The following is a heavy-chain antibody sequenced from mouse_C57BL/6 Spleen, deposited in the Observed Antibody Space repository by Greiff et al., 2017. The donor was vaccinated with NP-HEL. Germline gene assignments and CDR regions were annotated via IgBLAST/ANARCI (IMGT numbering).Heavy chain of an antibody. J-gene: IGHJ1*03. V-gene: IGHV1-52*01. CDR3: ARYYGSSYWYFDV. D-gene: IGHD1-1*01. CDR1: GYTFTSYW. CDR2: IDPSDSET. Sequence: VQLQQPAAEPVRPGSSVKLSCKASGYTFTSYWMHWVKQKPIQGLEWIGNIDPSDSETHYNQKFKDKATLTVDKSSSTAYMQLSSLTSEDSAVYYSARYYGSSYWYFDVWGTGTTVTVSS.